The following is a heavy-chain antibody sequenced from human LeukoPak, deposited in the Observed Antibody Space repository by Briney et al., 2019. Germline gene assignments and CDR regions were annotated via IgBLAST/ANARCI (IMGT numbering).Heavy chain of an antibody. D-gene: IGHD4-23*01. J-gene: IGHJ6*02. CDR3: ARSDGGAYYGGYYYGMDV. CDR1: GFTFSSYA. V-gene: IGHV3-30-3*01. CDR2: ISYDGSSK. Sequence: PGGSLRLSCAASGFTFSSYAMHWVRQAPGKGLEWVAVISYDGSSKYYADSVKGRFTISRDNSKNTLYLQMNSLRAEDTAVYYCARSDGGAYYGGYYYGMDVWGQGTTVTVSS.